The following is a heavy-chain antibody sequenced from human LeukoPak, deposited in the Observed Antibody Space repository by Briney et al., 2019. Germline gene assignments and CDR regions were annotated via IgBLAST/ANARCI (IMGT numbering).Heavy chain of an antibody. Sequence: GGSLRLSCTASGLTFSSFPMHWVRQAPGKGLEWLTVISFEGNHKYYADSVKGRFTISRDDSKHTLYLQMDSLSVEDTAVYFCASPPHFWGQGTLVTVSS. J-gene: IGHJ4*02. D-gene: IGHD3-3*02. CDR1: GLTFSSFP. V-gene: IGHV3-30*04. CDR2: ISFEGNHK. CDR3: ASPPHF.